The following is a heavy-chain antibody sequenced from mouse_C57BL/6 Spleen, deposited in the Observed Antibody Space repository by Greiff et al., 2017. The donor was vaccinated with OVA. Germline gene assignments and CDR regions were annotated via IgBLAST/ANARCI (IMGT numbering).Heavy chain of an antibody. V-gene: IGHV1-69*01. CDR3: ARREVTTVPHWYFDV. CDR1: GYTFTSYW. CDR2: IDPSDSYT. D-gene: IGHD1-1*01. J-gene: IGHJ1*03. Sequence: QVQLQQPGAELVMPGASVKLSCKASGYTFTSYWMHWVKQRPGQGLAWIGEIDPSDSYTNYNQKFKGKSTLTVDKSSSTAYMQLSRRTSEDSAVYYCARREVTTVPHWYFDVWGTGTTVTVSS.